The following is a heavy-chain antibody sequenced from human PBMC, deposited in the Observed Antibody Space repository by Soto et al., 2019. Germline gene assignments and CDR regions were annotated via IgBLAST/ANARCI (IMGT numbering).Heavy chain of an antibody. Sequence: QVQLVESGGGVVQPGRSLRLSCAASGFTFSSYGMHWVRQAPGKGLEWVAVIWYDGSNKYYADSVKGRFTISRDNSKNTLYLQMNSLRAEDTAVYYCARDKRDFWSGYSRYFGWFDPWGQGTLVTVSS. V-gene: IGHV3-33*01. CDR3: ARDKRDFWSGYSRYFGWFDP. CDR2: IWYDGSNK. D-gene: IGHD3-3*01. J-gene: IGHJ5*02. CDR1: GFTFSSYG.